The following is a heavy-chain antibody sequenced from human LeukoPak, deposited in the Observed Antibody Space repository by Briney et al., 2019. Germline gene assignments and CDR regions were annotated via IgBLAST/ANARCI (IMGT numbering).Heavy chain of an antibody. J-gene: IGHJ4*02. D-gene: IGHD3-10*01. V-gene: IGHV3-21*01. CDR2: ISSSSSYI. CDR3: ARGEITMVRGEPFDY. CDR1: GXTFSSYS. Sequence: GGSLRLSCAASGXTFSSYSMNWVRQAPGKGLEWVSSISSSSSYIYYADSVKGRFTISRDNAKNSLYLQMNSLRAEDTAVYYCARGEITMVRGEPFDYWGQGTLVTVSS.